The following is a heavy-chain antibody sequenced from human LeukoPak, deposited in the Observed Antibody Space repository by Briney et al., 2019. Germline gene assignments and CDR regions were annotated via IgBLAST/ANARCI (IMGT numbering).Heavy chain of an antibody. V-gene: IGHV4-34*01. J-gene: IGHJ6*02. D-gene: IGHD3-22*01. CDR3: ARGRIAKIVVVHSFHYGMDV. CDR2: INDYTGNT. Sequence: SETLSLTCDVFGGSFTNYFWTWIRQSPGKGLEWIGEINDYTGNTNYNPSLNSRVSISLEKSKNQFSLELRSVTAADTAVYYCARGRIAKIVVVHSFHYGMDVWGQGTTVTVSS. CDR1: GGSFTNYF.